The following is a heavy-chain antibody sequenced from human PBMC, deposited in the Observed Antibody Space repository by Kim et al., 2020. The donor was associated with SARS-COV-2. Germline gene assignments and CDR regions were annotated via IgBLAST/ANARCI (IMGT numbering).Heavy chain of an antibody. CDR2: IYTRGST. Sequence: SETLSLTCTVSGGSITNYYWSWIRQPAGQGLQWIGRIYTRGSTNYNPSLKSRVTMSMDTSKSHFSLNLSAVTAADTAVYYFATGGTGYYYGMDVWGQGTTVIVSS. J-gene: IGHJ6*02. V-gene: IGHV4-4*07. CDR1: GGSITNYY. D-gene: IGHD1-1*01. CDR3: ATGGTGYYYGMDV.